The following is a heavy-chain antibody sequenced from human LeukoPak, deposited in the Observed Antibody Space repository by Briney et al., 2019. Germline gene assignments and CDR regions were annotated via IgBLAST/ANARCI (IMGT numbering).Heavy chain of an antibody. J-gene: IGHJ3*02. CDR3: ARELRAFDI. CDR1: GFTFSSYS. CDR2: ISSSSSYI. Sequence: GGSLRLSCAASGFTFSSYSMNWVRQAPGKGLEWVSSISSSSSYIHYADSVKGRFTISRDNAKNSLYLQMNSLRAEDTAVYYCARELRAFDIWGQGTMVTVSS. V-gene: IGHV3-21*01.